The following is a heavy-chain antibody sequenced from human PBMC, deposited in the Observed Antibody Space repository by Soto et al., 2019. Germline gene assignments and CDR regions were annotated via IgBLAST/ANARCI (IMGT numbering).Heavy chain of an antibody. CDR2: IWYDGSNK. CDR3: ARGSAPVVAATVYGMDV. J-gene: IGHJ6*02. V-gene: IGHV3-33*01. Sequence: GGSLRLSCAASGFTFSSYGMHWVRQAPGKGLEWVAVIWYDGSNKYYADSVKGRFTISRDNSKNTLYLQMNSLRAEDTAVYYCARGSAPVVAATVYGMDVWGQGTTVTVSS. CDR1: GFTFSSYG. D-gene: IGHD2-15*01.